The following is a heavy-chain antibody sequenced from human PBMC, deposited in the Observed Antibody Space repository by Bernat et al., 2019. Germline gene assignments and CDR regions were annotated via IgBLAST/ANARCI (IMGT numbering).Heavy chain of an antibody. CDR3: ARGGGIAATDTEFDY. CDR1: GYTFTGYY. D-gene: IGHD6-13*01. V-gene: IGHV1-2*04. CDR2: INPNSGGT. Sequence: QVQLVQSGAEVKKPGASVKVSCKASGYTFTGYYMHWVRQAPGQGLEWRGWINPNSGGTNYAQKFQGWVTMTRDTSISTAYMELSRLRSDDTAVYYCARGGGIAATDTEFDYWGQGTLVTVSS. J-gene: IGHJ4*02.